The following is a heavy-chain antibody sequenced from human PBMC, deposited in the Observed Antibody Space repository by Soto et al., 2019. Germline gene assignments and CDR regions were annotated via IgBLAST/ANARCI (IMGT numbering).Heavy chain of an antibody. Sequence: PETLSLTCTVSGGSFSGYFCTWIRQPPGKGLEWLAEINHSGITNYNPSVESRVSMSVDTSKNQFSLRLYSVTAADTAVYYCVRGPYNYNSRYFDYWGQGTLVTVSS. J-gene: IGHJ4*02. CDR2: INHSGIT. D-gene: IGHD1-1*01. CDR3: VRGPYNYNSRYFDY. CDR1: GGSFSGYF. V-gene: IGHV4-34*01.